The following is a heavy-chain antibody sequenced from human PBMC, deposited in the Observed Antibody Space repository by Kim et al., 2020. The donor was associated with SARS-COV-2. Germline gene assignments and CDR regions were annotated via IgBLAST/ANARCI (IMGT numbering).Heavy chain of an antibody. J-gene: IGHJ4*02. Sequence: GGSLRLSCAASGFTFSSYAMHWVRQAPGKGLEWVAVISYDGSNKYYADSVKGRFTISRDNSKNTLYLQMNSLRAEDTAVYYCARWRGLVLRFLEWTFDYWGQGTLVTVSS. D-gene: IGHD3-3*01. CDR2: ISYDGSNK. CDR3: ARWRGLVLRFLEWTFDY. CDR1: GFTFSSYA. V-gene: IGHV3-30-3*01.